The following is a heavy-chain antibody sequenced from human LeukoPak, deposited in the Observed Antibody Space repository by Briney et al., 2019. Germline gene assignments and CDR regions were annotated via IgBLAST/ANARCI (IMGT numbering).Heavy chain of an antibody. V-gene: IGHV4-31*03. CDR3: ARAHFRRDGYNHYDY. Sequence: SQTLSLTCTVSGGSISSGGYHWSWIRQHPGKGLEYIAYIDYSGSTYYNPSLQSRVTISLDTSKNQFSLKLSSVTAADTAVYYCARAHFRRDGYNHYDYWGQGTLVTVSS. J-gene: IGHJ4*02. D-gene: IGHD5-24*01. CDR2: IDYSGST. CDR1: GGSISSGGYH.